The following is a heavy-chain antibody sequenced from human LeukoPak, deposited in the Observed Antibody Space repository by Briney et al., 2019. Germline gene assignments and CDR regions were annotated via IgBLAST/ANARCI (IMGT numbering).Heavy chain of an antibody. V-gene: IGHV3-64*01. D-gene: IGHD6-6*01. Sequence: GGSLRLSCAASGFTFSSYAIHWVRQAPGKGLEYVSSISSNGGSTDYANSVKGRFTISRDNSKNTLYLQMGSLKTEDMAVYYCARVSSIAPRGYFDFWGLGTLVTVSS. CDR1: GFTFSSYA. CDR2: ISSNGGST. CDR3: ARVSSIAPRGYFDF. J-gene: IGHJ4*02.